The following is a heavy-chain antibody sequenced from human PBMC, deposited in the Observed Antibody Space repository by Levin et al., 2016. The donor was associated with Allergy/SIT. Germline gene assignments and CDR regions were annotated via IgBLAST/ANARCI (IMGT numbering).Heavy chain of an antibody. CDR1: GFTFSDYY. D-gene: IGHD1-20*01. J-gene: IGHJ3*02. V-gene: IGHV3-11*01. CDR2: ISSSGGTI. CDR3: ASSITGTTDDAFDI. Sequence: GESLKISCAASGFTFSDYYMSWIRQAPGKGLEWVSYISSSGGTIYYADSVKGRFTISRDNAKNSLYLQMNSLRAEDTAVYYCASSITGTTDDAFDIWGQGTMVTVSS.